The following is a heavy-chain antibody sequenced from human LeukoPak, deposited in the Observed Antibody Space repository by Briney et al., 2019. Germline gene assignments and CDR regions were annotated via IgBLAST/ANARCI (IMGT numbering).Heavy chain of an antibody. V-gene: IGHV1-8*01. CDR1: GYTFTSYD. J-gene: IGHJ5*02. Sequence: ASVKVSCKASGYTFTSYDINWVRQATGQGLEWMGWTNPNSGNTGYAQKFQGRVTMTRNTSISTAYMELSSLRSEDTAVYYCARALYSYGLIDPWGQGTLVTVSS. CDR2: TNPNSGNT. CDR3: ARALYSYGLIDP. D-gene: IGHD5-18*01.